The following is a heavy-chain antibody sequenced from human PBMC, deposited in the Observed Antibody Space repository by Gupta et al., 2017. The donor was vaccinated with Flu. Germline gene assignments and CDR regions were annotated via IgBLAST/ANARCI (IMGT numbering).Heavy chain of an antibody. CDR3: IRDWNTAMFD. V-gene: IGHV3-72*01. CDR2: IKNKASGYTT. CDR1: GFTFSDPY. Sequence: EVRLVESGGGLVQPGGSLRLSCAASGFTFSDPYMDWVRQTPGKGLEWVARIKNKASGYTTQYAASVKGRFIISRDDSKNSLSLQMNSLNTEDTAIYYCIRDWNTAMFDWGQGALVTVSS. D-gene: IGHD5-18*01. J-gene: IGHJ4*02.